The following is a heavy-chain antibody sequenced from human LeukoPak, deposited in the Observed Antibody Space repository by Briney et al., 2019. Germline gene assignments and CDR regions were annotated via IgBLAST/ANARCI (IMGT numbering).Heavy chain of an antibody. Sequence: SETLSLTCAVYGGSFSGYYWSWIRQPPGKGLEWIGEINHSGSTNYNPSLKSRVTISVDTSKNQFSLKLSSVTAADTAVYYCARSAYDFWSGYPGRYYYYMDVWGKGTTVTISS. CDR2: INHSGST. J-gene: IGHJ6*03. CDR3: ARSAYDFWSGYPGRYYYYMDV. CDR1: GGSFSGYY. D-gene: IGHD3-3*01. V-gene: IGHV4-34*01.